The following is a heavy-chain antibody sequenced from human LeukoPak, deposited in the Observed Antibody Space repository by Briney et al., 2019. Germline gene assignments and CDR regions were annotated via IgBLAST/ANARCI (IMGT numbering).Heavy chain of an antibody. Sequence: TSETLSLTCAVYGGSFSGYYWGWIRQPPGKGLEWIGEINHSGSTNYNPSLKSRATISVDTSKNQFSLKLSSVTAADTAVYYCARGNWGSEPAFDYWGQGTLVTVSS. V-gene: IGHV4-34*01. CDR2: INHSGST. CDR3: ARGNWGSEPAFDY. CDR1: GGSFSGYY. J-gene: IGHJ4*02. D-gene: IGHD7-27*01.